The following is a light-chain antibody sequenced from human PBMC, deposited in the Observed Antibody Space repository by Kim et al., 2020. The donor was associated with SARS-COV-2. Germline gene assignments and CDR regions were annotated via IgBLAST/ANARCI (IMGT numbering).Light chain of an antibody. CDR3: LQHNNYPWT. CDR1: EDISNY. CDR2: AAS. V-gene: IGKV1-17*03. Sequence: ASVGDRVTIACQASEDISNYLDWFQQKPGQVPKRLIYAASSLEKGVPSRFSGSGSGTEFTLTISSLQPEDIATYYCLQHNNYPWTFGQGTKVEIK. J-gene: IGKJ1*01.